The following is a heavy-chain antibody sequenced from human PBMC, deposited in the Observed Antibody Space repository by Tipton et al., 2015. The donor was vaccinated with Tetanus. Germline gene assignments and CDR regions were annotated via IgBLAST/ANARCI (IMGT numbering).Heavy chain of an antibody. Sequence: TLSLTCTVSGGSISSYYWSWIRQPPGKGLEWIGYIYYSGSTNYNPSLKSRVTIPVDTSKNQFSLKLSSVTAADTAVYYCARLGVYPDYWGQGTLVTVSS. V-gene: IGHV4-59*01. CDR1: GGSISSYY. CDR2: IYYSGST. J-gene: IGHJ4*02. CDR3: ARLGVYPDY. D-gene: IGHD6-13*01.